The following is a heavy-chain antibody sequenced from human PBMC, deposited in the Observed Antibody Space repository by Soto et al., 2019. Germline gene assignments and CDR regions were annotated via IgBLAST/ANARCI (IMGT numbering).Heavy chain of an antibody. J-gene: IGHJ4*02. D-gene: IGHD3-22*01. CDR1: GFTFSRVS. CDR2: ISSGSSDT. V-gene: IGHV3-21*01. Sequence: GGSLRLSCEASGFTFSRVSTNWVRQVPGKGLEWVASISSGSSDTWYADSVKGRFIISRDNAQKSLFLQMNTLRPEDTAMYYCARQIYDSDTGPNFQYYFDSWGQGTPVTVSS. CDR3: ARQIYDSDTGPNFQYYFDS.